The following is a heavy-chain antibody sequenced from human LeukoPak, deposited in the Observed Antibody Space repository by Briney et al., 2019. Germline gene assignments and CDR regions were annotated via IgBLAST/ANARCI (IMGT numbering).Heavy chain of an antibody. CDR2: ITGSGGIT. Sequence: GGSLRLSCAASGFTFSNYAMSWVRQAPGKGLEWVSAITGSGGITYYADSVKGRFTISRDNSKNTVFLQMNSLRAEDTAVYYCAKWGDYDVLTGYYVSDYWGQGTLVTVSS. J-gene: IGHJ4*02. CDR1: GFTFSNYA. CDR3: AKWGDYDVLTGYYVSDY. D-gene: IGHD3-9*01. V-gene: IGHV3-23*01.